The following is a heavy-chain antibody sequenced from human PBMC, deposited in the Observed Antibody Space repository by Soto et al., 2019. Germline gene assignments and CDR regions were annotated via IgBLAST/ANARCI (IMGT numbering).Heavy chain of an antibody. V-gene: IGHV1-69*01. CDR1: GVSFNNNG. CDR3: ATVLYYGSGSYSPYGMAV. D-gene: IGHD3-10*01. CDR2: VSPPFRTS. Sequence: QVQLVQSGAEVKKPGSSVKVSCKTSGVSFNNNGIGWVRQAPGHGLEWMGGVSPPFRTSNYARKLQGRISITADAYTGTVNMELSSLTSEDTAEYYCATVLYYGSGSYSPYGMAVWGQGTTVTVSS. J-gene: IGHJ6*02.